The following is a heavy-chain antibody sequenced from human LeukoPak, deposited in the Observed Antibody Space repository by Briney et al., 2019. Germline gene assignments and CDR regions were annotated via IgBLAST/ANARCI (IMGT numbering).Heavy chain of an antibody. J-gene: IGHJ4*02. CDR1: GGTFSSYA. Sequence: ASVKASCKASGGTFSSYAISWVRQAPGQGLEWMGGIIPIFGTANYAQKFQGRVTITADESTSTAYMELSNLRSEDTAVYYCARDLCSGGSCYLFDYWGQGTLVTVSS. CDR3: ARDLCSGGSCYLFDY. D-gene: IGHD2-15*01. V-gene: IGHV1-69*01. CDR2: IIPIFGTA.